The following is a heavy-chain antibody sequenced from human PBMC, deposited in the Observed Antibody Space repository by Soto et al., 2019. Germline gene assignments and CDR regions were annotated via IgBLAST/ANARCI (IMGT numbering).Heavy chain of an antibody. CDR1: GGTFSSYA. CDR3: ARVPSGYSYGRLGYYYYYGMDV. Sequence: ASVKVSCKASGGTFSSYAISWVRQAPGQGLEWMGGIIPIFGTANYAQKFQGRVTITADESTSTAYMELSSLRSEDTAVYYCARVPSGYSYGRLGYYYYYGMDVWGQGTTVTVSS. D-gene: IGHD5-18*01. V-gene: IGHV1-69*13. J-gene: IGHJ6*02. CDR2: IIPIFGTA.